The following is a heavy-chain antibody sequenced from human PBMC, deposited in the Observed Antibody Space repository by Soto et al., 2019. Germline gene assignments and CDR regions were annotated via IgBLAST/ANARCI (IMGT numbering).Heavy chain of an antibody. CDR3: AKDDPSGRYSLDY. Sequence: GGSLRLSCEASGLTFSGYGMHWVRKAPGKGLEWVEVISYYGTNEYYEDSVKGRFTIYRENSKKTLYLQMKSLRIEDTAVYFCAKDDPSGRYSLDYLGQGSQVTGSS. D-gene: IGHD1-26*01. CDR2: ISYYGTNE. J-gene: IGHJ4*02. V-gene: IGHV3-30*18. CDR1: GLTFSGYG.